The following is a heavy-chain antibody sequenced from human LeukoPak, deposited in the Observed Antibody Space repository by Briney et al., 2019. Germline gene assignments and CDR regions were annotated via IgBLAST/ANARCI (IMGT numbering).Heavy chain of an antibody. CDR2: IRYGGSNK. J-gene: IGHJ4*02. V-gene: IGHV3-30*02. CDR3: AKDRGPFIVVVPPATLFDY. Sequence: GGSLRLSCAASGFTFSSYGMHWVRQAPGKGLEWVAFIRYGGSNKYYADSVKGRFTISRDNSKNTLYLQMNSLRAEDTAVYYCAKDRGPFIVVVPPATLFDYWGQGTLVTVSS. CDR1: GFTFSSYG. D-gene: IGHD2-2*01.